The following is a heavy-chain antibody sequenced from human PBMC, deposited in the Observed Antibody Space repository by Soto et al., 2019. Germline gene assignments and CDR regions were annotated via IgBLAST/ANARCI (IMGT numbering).Heavy chain of an antibody. J-gene: IGHJ4*02. Sequence: QSPTLSLTCTVSGGSISSSSYYWGWIRQPPGKGLEWIGSIYYSGSTYYNPSLKSRVTISVDTSKNHFSLKLSSVTAADTAVYYCARSAEVGKKTKYYDFWSGYWSWGQGTLVTVSS. CDR2: IYYSGST. V-gene: IGHV4-39*01. CDR3: ARSAEVGKKTKYYDFWSGYWS. CDR1: GGSISSSSYY. D-gene: IGHD3-3*01.